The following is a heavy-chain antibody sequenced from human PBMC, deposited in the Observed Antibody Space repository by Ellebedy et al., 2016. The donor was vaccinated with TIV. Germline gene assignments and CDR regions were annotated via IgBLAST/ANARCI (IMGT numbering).Heavy chain of an antibody. D-gene: IGHD3-9*01. CDR1: GFTFSSSW. Sequence: HTGGSLRLSCAASGFTFSSSWMHWVRQGPGKGLVWVSHINSDVTKTAYADSVKGRFTISRDSSKNTLYLQMNSLRAEDTAMYYCAKEAYDILTDSQMNGMDVWGQGTTVTVSS. CDR3: AKEAYDILTDSQMNGMDV. V-gene: IGHV3-74*01. J-gene: IGHJ6*02. CDR2: INSDVTKT.